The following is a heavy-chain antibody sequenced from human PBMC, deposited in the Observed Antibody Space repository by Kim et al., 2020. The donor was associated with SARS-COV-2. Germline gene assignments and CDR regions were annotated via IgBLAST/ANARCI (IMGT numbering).Heavy chain of an antibody. Sequence: YVDSVRGRFTISRDNSRNTVILQMNSLRAEDTAVYYWARWAGTLSLYFFDYWGQGSLVTVSS. D-gene: IGHD1-1*01. V-gene: IGHV3-33*01. J-gene: IGHJ4*02. CDR3: ARWAGTLSLYFFDY.